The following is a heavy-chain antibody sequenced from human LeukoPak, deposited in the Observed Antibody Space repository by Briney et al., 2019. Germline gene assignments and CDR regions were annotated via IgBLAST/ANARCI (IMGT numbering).Heavy chain of an antibody. J-gene: IGHJ4*02. V-gene: IGHV1-18*01. D-gene: IGHD4-17*01. Sequence: ASVKVSCKASGGTFSSYAISWVRQAPGQGLEWMGWISAYSGNTNYAQKLQGRVTMTTDTSTNTAYMEVRSLRSDDTAVYYCAREGSGDYLFDYWGQGTLVTVSS. CDR2: ISAYSGNT. CDR1: GGTFSSYA. CDR3: AREGSGDYLFDY.